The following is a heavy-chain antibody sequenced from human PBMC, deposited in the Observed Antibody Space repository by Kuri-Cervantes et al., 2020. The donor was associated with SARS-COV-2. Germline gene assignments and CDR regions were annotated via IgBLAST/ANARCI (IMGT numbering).Heavy chain of an antibody. CDR1: GYTFTSYD. V-gene: IGHV1-8*02. CDR2: MNPNSGNT. D-gene: IGHD3-9*01. J-gene: IGHJ6*03. Sequence: ASVKVSCKASGYTFTSYDINWVRQATGQGLEWMGWMNPNSGNTGYAQKFQGRVAMTRDTSTSTVYMELSSLRSEDTAVYYCARDTAIGHYDILTGYYNANYYYYMDVWGKGTTVTVSS. CDR3: ARDTAIGHYDILTGYYNANYYYYMDV.